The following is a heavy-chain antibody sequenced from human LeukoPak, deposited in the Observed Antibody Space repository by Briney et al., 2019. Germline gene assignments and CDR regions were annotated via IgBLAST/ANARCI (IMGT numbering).Heavy chain of an antibody. Sequence: PSETLSLTCTVSGGSISSYYWSWIRQPPGKGLEWIGYIYYSGSTNYNPSLKSRVTISVDTSKTQFSLNMTSVTTADTAVYYCARVSCSSTSDPRRDALDGWGQVTMVTVSS. J-gene: IGHJ3*01. CDR2: IYYSGST. D-gene: IGHD2-2*01. CDR1: GGSISSYY. CDR3: ARVSCSSTSDPRRDALDG. V-gene: IGHV4-59*01.